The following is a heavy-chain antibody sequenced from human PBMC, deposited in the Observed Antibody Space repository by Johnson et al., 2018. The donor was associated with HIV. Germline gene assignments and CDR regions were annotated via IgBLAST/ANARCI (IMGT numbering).Heavy chain of an antibody. Sequence: ELLVECGGGVVLPGRSLRLSCAASGFTVSNKYMSWVRQAPGKGLEWVSVIYSGGSTYYADSVKGRFIISRDTSKNTLYFQMNSLRPEDTAVYYCARDRNRGGGYADAFDIWGQGTLVSVSS. CDR2: IYSGGST. J-gene: IGHJ3*02. V-gene: IGHV3-66*01. D-gene: IGHD3-16*01. CDR1: GFTVSNKY. CDR3: ARDRNRGGGYADAFDI.